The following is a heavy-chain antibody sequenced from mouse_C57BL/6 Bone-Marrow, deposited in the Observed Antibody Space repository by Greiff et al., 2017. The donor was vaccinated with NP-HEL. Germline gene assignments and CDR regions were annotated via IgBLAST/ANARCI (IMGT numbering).Heavy chain of an antibody. V-gene: IGHV1-69*01. J-gene: IGHJ4*01. D-gene: IGHD2-5*01. Sequence: QVQLKQPGAELVMPGASVKLSCKASGYTFPSYWMHWVKQRPGQGLEWIGEIDPSDSYTNYNQKFKGKSTLTVDKSSSTAYMQLSSLTSEDSAVYYCARCSNSYYYAMDYWGQGTSVTVSS. CDR2: IDPSDSYT. CDR1: GYTFPSYW. CDR3: ARCSNSYYYAMDY.